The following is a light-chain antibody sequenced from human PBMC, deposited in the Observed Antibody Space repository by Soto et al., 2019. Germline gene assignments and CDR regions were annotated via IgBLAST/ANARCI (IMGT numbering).Light chain of an antibody. CDR3: CSYAGSFIYV. CDR1: SSDVGVYDY. Sequence: QSALTQPRSVSGSPGQSVTVSCTGTSSDVGVYDYVSWYQQHPGKAPKLIIYDVRKRPSGVPDRFSGSKSGNTASLTISGLQADDEADYYCCSYAGSFIYVFATGTKVTVL. V-gene: IGLV2-11*01. CDR2: DVR. J-gene: IGLJ1*01.